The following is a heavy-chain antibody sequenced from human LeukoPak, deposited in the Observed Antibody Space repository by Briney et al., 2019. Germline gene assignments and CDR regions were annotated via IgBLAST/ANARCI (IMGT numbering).Heavy chain of an antibody. CDR2: ISGSGDST. Sequence: PGGSLGLSCAASGFTFSSYAMNWARQAPGKGLEWVAGISGSGDSTNYEDSVKGRFTISRDNSKNTLYLQMKSLRAEDTAVYYCAKSNGYGLVDIWGQGTMVTVSS. V-gene: IGHV3-23*01. J-gene: IGHJ3*02. D-gene: IGHD3-10*01. CDR1: GFTFSSYA. CDR3: AKSNGYGLVDI.